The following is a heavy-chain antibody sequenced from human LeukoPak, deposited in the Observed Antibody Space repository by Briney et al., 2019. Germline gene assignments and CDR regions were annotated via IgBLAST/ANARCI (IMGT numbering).Heavy chain of an antibody. CDR3: ARASASYFDY. V-gene: IGHV3-11*06. J-gene: IGHJ4*02. CDR2: ISSSSSSYT. Sequence: GGSLRLSCAASGFTFSDYYMSWIRQAPGKGLESVSYISSSSSSYTNYADSVKGRFTISRDNAKNSLYLQLNSLRAEDTAVYYCARASASYFDYWGQGTLVTVSS. CDR1: GFTFSDYY.